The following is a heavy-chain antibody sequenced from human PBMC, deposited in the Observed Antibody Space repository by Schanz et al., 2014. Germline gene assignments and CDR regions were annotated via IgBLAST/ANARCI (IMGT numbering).Heavy chain of an antibody. V-gene: IGHV3-23*01. CDR3: AKDISDTSGKDDY. J-gene: IGHJ4*02. D-gene: IGHD3-22*01. Sequence: EVQLLESGGGLVQPGGSLKLSCAASGLIFSNYVMSWVRQAPGKGLEWVSGFDAHDGRAYYADSAKGRFTISRDNSKNTLFLQMNSLRVEDSAIYYCAKDISDTSGKDDYWGQGTLVTVSS. CDR1: GLIFSNYV. CDR2: FDAHDGRA.